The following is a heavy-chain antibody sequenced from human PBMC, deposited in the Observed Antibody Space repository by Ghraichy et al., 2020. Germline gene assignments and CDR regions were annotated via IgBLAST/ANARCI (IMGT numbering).Heavy chain of an antibody. J-gene: IGHJ3*02. CDR1: GGSISTGTYY. D-gene: IGHD6-6*01. V-gene: IGHV4-61*02. CDR3: ARVGRGTSYVFDI. CDR2: IYSTGST. Sequence: SETLSLTCIVSGGSISTGTYYWSWIRQPAGKGLEWIGRIYSTGSTNHNPSLNSRVTMSVDTSKNQFSLKLNSVTAADTAIYYCARVGRGTSYVFDIWGQGTMVTVSS.